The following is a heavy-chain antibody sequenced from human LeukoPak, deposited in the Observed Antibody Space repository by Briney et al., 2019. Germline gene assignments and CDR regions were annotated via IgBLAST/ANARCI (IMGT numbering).Heavy chain of an antibody. Sequence: GGSLRLSCAASGFTFSSYAMSWVRQAPGKGLEWVSAISGSGGNTYYADSVKGRFTISRDNSKNTLYLQMNSLRAEDTAVYYCAKGRYSSGYYLSAYWGQGTLVTVSS. J-gene: IGHJ4*02. CDR1: GFTFSSYA. CDR2: ISGSGGNT. CDR3: AKGRYSSGYYLSAY. V-gene: IGHV3-23*01. D-gene: IGHD3-22*01.